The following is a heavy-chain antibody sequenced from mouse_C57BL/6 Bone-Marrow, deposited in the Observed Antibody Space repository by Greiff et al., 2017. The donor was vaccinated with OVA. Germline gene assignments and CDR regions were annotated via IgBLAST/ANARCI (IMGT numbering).Heavy chain of an antibody. Sequence: VQLQQPGAELVRPGTSVKLSCKASGYTFTNYWMHWVKQRPGQGLEWIGVIAPSDSYINYNQKFKGMATLTVDTSSSTAYMHLSSLTSEDSAVYYCAHYGSRLYLHYWGQGTSLTGSS. CDR3: AHYGSRLYLHY. CDR2: IAPSDSYI. CDR1: GYTFTNYW. V-gene: IGHV1-59*01. D-gene: IGHD1-1*01. J-gene: IGHJ2*02.